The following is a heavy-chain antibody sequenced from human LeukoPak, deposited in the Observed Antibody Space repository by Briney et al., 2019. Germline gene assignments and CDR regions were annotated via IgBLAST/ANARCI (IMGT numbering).Heavy chain of an antibody. Sequence: SGGSLRLSCAASGFTFSSYSMNWVRQAPGKGLEWVSSISSSSSYIYYADSVKGRFTISRDNSKNTLYLQMNSLRAEDTAVYYCVGDITMVRGVIIRDDYWGQGTLVTVSS. V-gene: IGHV3-21*04. CDR3: VGDITMVRGVIIRDDY. CDR2: ISSSSSYI. CDR1: GFTFSSYS. D-gene: IGHD3-10*01. J-gene: IGHJ4*02.